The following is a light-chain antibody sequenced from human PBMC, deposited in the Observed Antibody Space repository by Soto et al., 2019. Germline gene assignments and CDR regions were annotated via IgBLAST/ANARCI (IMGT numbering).Light chain of an antibody. Sequence: EIVLMQSPGTLSLSPGERVTLSCRASQTVDTNYLAWYQQKPGQAPRLLIYSVSRRATGIPDRFSGSGSGKDFTLTISSLEPEDFAVYYCQLYGRSPRYTFGQGTKLEIK. CDR2: SVS. CDR3: QLYGRSPRYT. V-gene: IGKV3-20*01. J-gene: IGKJ2*01. CDR1: QTVDTNY.